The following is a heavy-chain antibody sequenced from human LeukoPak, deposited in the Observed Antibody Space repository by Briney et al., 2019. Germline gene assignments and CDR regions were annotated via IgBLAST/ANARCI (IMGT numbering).Heavy chain of an antibody. V-gene: IGHV3-74*01. Sequence: GGSLRLSCAASGFTFSSYWMHWVRQAPGKGLVWVSRINSDGSSTSYADSVKGRFTISRDNAKNTLYLQMNSLRAEDTAVYYCARDGPPSSRWVYYYYYGMDVWGQGTTVTVSS. CDR3: ARDGPPSSRWVYYYYYGMDV. CDR1: GFTFSSYW. D-gene: IGHD6-13*01. CDR2: INSDGSST. J-gene: IGHJ6*02.